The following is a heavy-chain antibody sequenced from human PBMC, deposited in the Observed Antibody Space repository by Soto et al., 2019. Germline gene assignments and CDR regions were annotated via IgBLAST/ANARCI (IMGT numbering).Heavy chain of an antibody. CDR2: IYHSGST. Sequence: PSETLSLTCAVSGGSISSSNWWSWVRQPPGKGLEWIGEIYHSGSTNYNPSLKSRVTISVDKSKNQFSLKLSSVTAADTAVYYCARHPFNYGDSGDRYYCYLDVWGKGNRITVSS. CDR3: ARHPFNYGDSGDRYYCYLDV. D-gene: IGHD4-17*01. J-gene: IGHJ6*03. V-gene: IGHV4-4*02. CDR1: GGSISSSNW.